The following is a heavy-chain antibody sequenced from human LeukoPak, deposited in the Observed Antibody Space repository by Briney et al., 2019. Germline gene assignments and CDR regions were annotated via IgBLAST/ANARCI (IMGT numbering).Heavy chain of an antibody. D-gene: IGHD3-10*01. V-gene: IGHV3-21*01. Sequence: GGSLRLSCAASGFTFSSYSMNWVRQAPGKGLEWVSSISSSSSYIYYADSVKGRFTISRDNAKNSLYLRMNSLRAEDTAVYYCARDLPSIMVRGVMLPYDAFDIWGQGTMVTVSS. CDR2: ISSSSSYI. CDR3: ARDLPSIMVRGVMLPYDAFDI. J-gene: IGHJ3*02. CDR1: GFTFSSYS.